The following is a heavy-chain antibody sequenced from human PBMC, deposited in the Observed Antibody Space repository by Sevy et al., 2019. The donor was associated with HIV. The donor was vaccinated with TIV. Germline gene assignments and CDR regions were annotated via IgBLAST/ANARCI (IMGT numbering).Heavy chain of an antibody. Sequence: GGSLRLSCAASGFTFSSYWMNWVRQAPGKWLEWVANIKQDGSEKYYVDSVKGRFTISRDNAKNSMHLQMNSLRAEDTAVYYCARALAAAASYWGREPWSPSPQ. V-gene: IGHV3-7*01. J-gene: IGHJ4*02. CDR2: IKQDGSEK. CDR3: ARALAAAASY. D-gene: IGHD6-25*01. CDR1: GFTFSSYW.